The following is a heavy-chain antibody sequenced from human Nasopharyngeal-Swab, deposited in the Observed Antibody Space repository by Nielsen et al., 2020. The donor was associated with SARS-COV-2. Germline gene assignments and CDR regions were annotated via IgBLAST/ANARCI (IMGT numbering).Heavy chain of an antibody. CDR2: ISGSGGST. V-gene: IGHV3-23*01. Sequence: WIRQPPGKGLEWVSAISGSGGSTYYADSVKGRFTISRDNSKNTLYLQMNSLRAEDTAVYYCAKDGAGYSSSWWWPKNYYGMDVWGQGTTVTVSS. J-gene: IGHJ6*02. CDR3: AKDGAGYSSSWWWPKNYYGMDV. D-gene: IGHD6-13*01.